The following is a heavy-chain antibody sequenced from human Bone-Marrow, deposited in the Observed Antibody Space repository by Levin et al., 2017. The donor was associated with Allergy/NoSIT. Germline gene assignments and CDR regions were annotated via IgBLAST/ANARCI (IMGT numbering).Heavy chain of an antibody. CDR2: SYTSGNI. V-gene: IGHV4-61*09. Sequence: SETLSLTCTVSGVSITSGSYYWSWLRQPAGKGLEWIGHSYTSGNITYNSSLKSRATISLDTSKNQFSLKLRSVTAADTAVYYCARVLQYSYYYTDVWGKGTMVTVSS. J-gene: IGHJ6*03. CDR3: ARVLQYSYYYTDV. D-gene: IGHD2-21*01. CDR1: GVSITSGSYY.